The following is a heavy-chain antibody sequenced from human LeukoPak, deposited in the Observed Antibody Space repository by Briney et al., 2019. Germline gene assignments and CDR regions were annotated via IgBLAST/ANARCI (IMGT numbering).Heavy chain of an antibody. J-gene: IGHJ4*02. Sequence: SQSLSLTCAISGDSVSRTNIAWNWIRQSPSRGLEWLGRTYYRSKWYNDYAVSVQSRIIINPDTSKNQFSLQLNSVTPEDTAVYYCARGIGWPYFDYWGQGTLVTVSS. D-gene: IGHD5-24*01. CDR1: GDSVSRTNIA. CDR2: TYYRSKWYN. V-gene: IGHV6-1*01. CDR3: ARGIGWPYFDY.